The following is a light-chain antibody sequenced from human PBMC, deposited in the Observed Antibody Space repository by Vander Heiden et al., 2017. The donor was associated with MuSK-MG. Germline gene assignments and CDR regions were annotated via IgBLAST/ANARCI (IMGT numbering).Light chain of an antibody. Sequence: ETVMTQSPASLSVSPGERATLSCRASQSVSRNLAWYQQKPGQSPRLLIYAASTRATGIPARFSGSGSGTEFTLTISSLQSEDFAVYYCQQYNDWSYTFGQGTKLXIK. J-gene: IGKJ2*01. V-gene: IGKV3-15*01. CDR3: QQYNDWSYT. CDR2: AAS. CDR1: QSVSRN.